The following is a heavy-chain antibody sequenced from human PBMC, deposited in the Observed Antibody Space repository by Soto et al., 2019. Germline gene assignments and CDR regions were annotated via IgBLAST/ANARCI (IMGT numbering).Heavy chain of an antibody. J-gene: IGHJ4*02. CDR1: GGTFNKYA. Sequence: SVKVACKASGGTFNKYAFNWVRQAPGQGLEWMGGIIPIFGTPNYAQRVQGRVTITADESTSTAYMELSSLRSEDTAVDYCARGIDYGGVNRIDYWGQGTLVTVSS. V-gene: IGHV1-69*13. D-gene: IGHD4-17*01. CDR3: ARGIDYGGVNRIDY. CDR2: IIPIFGTP.